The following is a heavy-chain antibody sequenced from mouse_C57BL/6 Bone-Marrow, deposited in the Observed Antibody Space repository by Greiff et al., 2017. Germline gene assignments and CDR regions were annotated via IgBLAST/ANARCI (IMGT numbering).Heavy chain of an antibody. J-gene: IGHJ1*03. CDR2: IHPNSGST. D-gene: IGHD1-1*01. Sequence: QVQLQQPGAELVKPGASVKLSCKASGYTFTSYWLHWVKQRPGQGLEWIGMIHPNSGSTNYNEKFKSKATMTVDKSSSTAYMQLSSLTSEDSAVYYCASDYGSPWYFDVWGTGTTVTVS. CDR1: GYTFTSYW. V-gene: IGHV1-64*01. CDR3: ASDYGSPWYFDV.